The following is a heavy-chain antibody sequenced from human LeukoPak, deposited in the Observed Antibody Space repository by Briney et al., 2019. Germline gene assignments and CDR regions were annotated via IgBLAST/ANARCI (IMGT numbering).Heavy chain of an antibody. V-gene: IGHV1-46*01. Sequence: GASVKVSCKVSGYTLTELSMHWVRQAPGQGLEWMGIINPSGGSTSYAQKFQGRVTMTRDTSTSTVYKELSSLRSEDTAVYYCARSVVAGPHWFDPWGQGTLVTVSS. J-gene: IGHJ5*02. CDR3: ARSVVAGPHWFDP. CDR1: GYTLTELS. D-gene: IGHD2-15*01. CDR2: INPSGGST.